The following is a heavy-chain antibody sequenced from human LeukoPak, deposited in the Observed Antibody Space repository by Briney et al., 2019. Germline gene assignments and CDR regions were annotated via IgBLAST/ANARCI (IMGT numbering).Heavy chain of an antibody. Sequence: SETLSLTCAVYGASLSDYYWSWIRQPPGKGREWIGEIDHIGVTKYSPSLQGRVTISRDTSKNQFSLDVTSVIAADTAVYYCATASQLGSYNWFDPWGQGTLVTVSS. J-gene: IGHJ5*02. CDR3: ATASQLGSYNWFDP. CDR2: IDHIGVT. D-gene: IGHD6-6*01. V-gene: IGHV4-34*01. CDR1: GASLSDYY.